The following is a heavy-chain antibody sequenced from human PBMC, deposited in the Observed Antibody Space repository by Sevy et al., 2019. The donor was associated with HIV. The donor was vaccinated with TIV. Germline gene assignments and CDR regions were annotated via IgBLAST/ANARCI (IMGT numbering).Heavy chain of an antibody. CDR1: GGSISSGSYY. Sequence: SETLSLTCTVSGGSISSGSYYWSWIRQPAGKGLEWIGRIYTSGSTHYNPSLKSRVAMSVDTSKNQFTLKVSSVTAADTAVYYCARGELGAYCGGDCDHFQHWGQGTLVTVSS. CDR2: IYTSGST. CDR3: ARGELGAYCGGDCDHFQH. D-gene: IGHD2-21*02. V-gene: IGHV4-61*02. J-gene: IGHJ1*01.